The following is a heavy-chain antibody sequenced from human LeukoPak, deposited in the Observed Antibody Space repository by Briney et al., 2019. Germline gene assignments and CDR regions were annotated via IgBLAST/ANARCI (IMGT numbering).Heavy chain of an antibody. CDR1: GGSISGYY. J-gene: IGHJ4*02. V-gene: IGHV4-59*08. D-gene: IGHD3-10*01. CDR2: IYYSGST. CDR3: ARVGGGSGSSFDY. Sequence: SETLSLTCTVSGGSISGYYWSWIRQPPGKGLEWIGYIYYSGSTYYNPSLKSRVTISVDTSKNQLSLKLNSVTAADTAVYYCARVGGGSGSSFDYWGQGTLVTVSS.